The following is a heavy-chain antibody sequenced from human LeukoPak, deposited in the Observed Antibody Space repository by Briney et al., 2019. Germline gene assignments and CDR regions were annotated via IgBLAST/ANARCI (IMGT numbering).Heavy chain of an antibody. CDR2: INYSGST. CDR1: GDSISSYY. Sequence: SETLSLTCTVSGDSISSYYWSWIRQPPGKGLEWIGEINYSGSTNYNPSLKSRVTISVDTSKNQFSLKLSSVTAADTAVYYCARDRKSKAYMDVWGKGTTVTVSS. CDR3: ARDRKSKAYMDV. D-gene: IGHD1-14*01. J-gene: IGHJ6*03. V-gene: IGHV4-34*01.